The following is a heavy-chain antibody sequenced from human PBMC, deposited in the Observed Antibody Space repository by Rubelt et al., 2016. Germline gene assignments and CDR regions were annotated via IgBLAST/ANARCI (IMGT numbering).Heavy chain of an antibody. J-gene: IGHJ6*02. V-gene: IGHV3-53*01. CDR3: AREINEGGMDV. D-gene: IGHD1-1*01. CDR2: IYSGGRT. CDR1: GFTFSSYW. Sequence: GGSLRLSCAASGFTFSSYWMHWVRQAPGKGLVWVSVIYSGGRTYYADSVKGRFTISRDNAKNSLYLQMNSLRAEDTAVYYCAREINEGGMDVWGQGTTVTVSS.